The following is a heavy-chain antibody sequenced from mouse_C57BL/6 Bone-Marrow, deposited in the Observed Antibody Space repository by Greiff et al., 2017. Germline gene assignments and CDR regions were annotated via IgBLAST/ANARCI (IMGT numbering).Heavy chain of an antibody. CDR1: GYTFTSYW. CDR2: IHPNGGST. D-gene: IGHD2-2*01. Sequence: VQLQQSGAELVRPGASVTLSCKASGYTFTSYWMHWVKQRPGQGLEWIGMIHPNGGSTNYNEQFKSKATLTVDKSSSTASMPLSSLPSEDSAVYYCAIWIYDGYGCFAYWGQGTLVTVSA. J-gene: IGHJ3*01. CDR3: AIWIYDGYGCFAY. V-gene: IGHV1-64*01.